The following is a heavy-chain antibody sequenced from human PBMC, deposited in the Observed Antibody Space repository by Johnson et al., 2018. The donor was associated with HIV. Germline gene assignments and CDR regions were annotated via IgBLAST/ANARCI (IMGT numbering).Heavy chain of an antibody. Sequence: QVQLVESGGGVVQPGTSLRLSCAASGFTFSSFAMHWVRQAPGKGLEWLAFISYDGSNKYFTDSVRGRFPISRDNSKNTLYLQMNSLRAEDTAVYYCANGGGYSVADDAFDIWGQGTMVTFSS. CDR2: ISYDGSNK. CDR3: ANGGGYSVADDAFDI. V-gene: IGHV3-30-3*01. D-gene: IGHD2-15*01. CDR1: GFTFSSFA. J-gene: IGHJ3*02.